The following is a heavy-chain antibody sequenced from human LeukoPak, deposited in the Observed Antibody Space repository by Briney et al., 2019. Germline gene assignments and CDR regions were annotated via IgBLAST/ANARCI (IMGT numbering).Heavy chain of an antibody. CDR1: GESFSGHY. V-gene: IGHV4-34*01. CDR2: VNHSGGA. D-gene: IGHD5-24*01. J-gene: IGHJ3*02. Sequence: SETLSLTCDVYGESFSGHYWSWIRQPPGKGLEWIGEVNHSGGANYNPSLKSRVTISVDTSKNQFSLKLSSVTAADTAVYYCAREGKRWLQPKDAFDIWGQGTMVTVSS. CDR3: AREGKRWLQPKDAFDI.